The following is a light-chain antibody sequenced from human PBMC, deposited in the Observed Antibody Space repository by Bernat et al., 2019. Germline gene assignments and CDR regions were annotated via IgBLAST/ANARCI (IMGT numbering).Light chain of an antibody. V-gene: IGLV3-21*02. J-gene: IGLJ1*01. CDR3: QVWDSRGEHYV. CDR1: NIGSQS. Sequence: SYVLTQPPSVSVAPGQTARISCGGDNIGSQSVHWYRQKPGQAPVLVVYDDIDRPSGIPERLSGSNSGNTATLTISGVEAGDEADYYCQVWDSRGEHYVFGTGTKVTDL. CDR2: DDI.